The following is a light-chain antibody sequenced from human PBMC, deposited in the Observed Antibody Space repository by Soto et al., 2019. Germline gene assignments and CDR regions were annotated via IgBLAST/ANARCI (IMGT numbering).Light chain of an antibody. CDR2: DAS. J-gene: IGKJ4*01. V-gene: IGKV3-11*01. Sequence: EIVLTQSPVTLSLSPGESATLSCRASQSVGSYLIWYQQKPGQAPRLLIFDASTRATDIPDRFSGSGSGTDFTLTISSLEPEDFSFYYCQQRSSWPTFGGGTKVEIK. CDR3: QQRSSWPT. CDR1: QSVGSY.